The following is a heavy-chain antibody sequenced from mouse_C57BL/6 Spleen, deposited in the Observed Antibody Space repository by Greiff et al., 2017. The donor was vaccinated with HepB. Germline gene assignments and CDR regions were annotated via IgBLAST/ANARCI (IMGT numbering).Heavy chain of an antibody. J-gene: IGHJ4*01. CDR1: GFTFSSYA. V-gene: IGHV5-4*01. Sequence: EVQGVESGGGLVKPGGSLKLSCAASGFTFSSYAMSWVRQTPEKRLEWVATISDGGSYTYYPDNVKGRFTISRDNAKNNLYLRMSHLKSEDTAMDYCARITTVVATGAMDYWGQGTSSTVSS. CDR2: ISDGGSYT. D-gene: IGHD1-1*01. CDR3: ARITTVVATGAMDY.